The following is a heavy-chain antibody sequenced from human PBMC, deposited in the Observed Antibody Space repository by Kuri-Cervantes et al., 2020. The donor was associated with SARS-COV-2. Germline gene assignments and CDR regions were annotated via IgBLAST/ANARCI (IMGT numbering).Heavy chain of an antibody. CDR3: ARALTGEVDDY. D-gene: IGHD3-10*01. CDR1: GGSISSSSYY. CDR2: IYYSGST. J-gene: IGHJ4*02. Sequence: ESLKISCTVSGGSISSSSYYWGWIRQPPGKGLEWIGGIYYSGSTYYNPSLKSRVTISVDTSKNQFSLKLSSVTAADTAVYYCARALTGEVDDYWGQGTLVTVSS. V-gene: IGHV4-39*07.